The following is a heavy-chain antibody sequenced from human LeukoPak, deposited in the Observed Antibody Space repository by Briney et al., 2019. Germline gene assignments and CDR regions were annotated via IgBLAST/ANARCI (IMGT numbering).Heavy chain of an antibody. CDR3: ARAVRTYSSSSYYFDY. V-gene: IGHV4-59*01. J-gene: IGHJ4*02. CDR2: LSYSGTS. Sequence: PSETLSLTCTVSGDSISSYYWSWIRQPPGKGLEWVGYLSYSGTSNYNPSLKSRLTISIDTSNNQFSLKLTSVTAADTAVYYCARAVRTYSSSSYYFDYWGQGTLVTVSS. D-gene: IGHD6-13*01. CDR1: GDSISSYY.